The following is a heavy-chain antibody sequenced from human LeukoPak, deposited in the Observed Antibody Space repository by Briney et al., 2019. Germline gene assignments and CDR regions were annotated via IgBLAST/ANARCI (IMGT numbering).Heavy chain of an antibody. CDR1: GFTFSSYA. Sequence: QPGGSLRLSCAASGFTFSSYAMSWVRQAPGKGLEWVSAISGSGGSTYYADSVKGRFTISRDNSKNTLYLQMNSLRAEDTAVYYCARDIGYCSGGSCYQYYFDYWGQGTLVTVSS. CDR3: ARDIGYCSGGSCYQYYFDY. CDR2: ISGSGGST. D-gene: IGHD2-15*01. J-gene: IGHJ4*02. V-gene: IGHV3-23*01.